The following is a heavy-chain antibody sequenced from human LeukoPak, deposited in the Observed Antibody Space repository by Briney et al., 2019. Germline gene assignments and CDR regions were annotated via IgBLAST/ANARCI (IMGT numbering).Heavy chain of an antibody. J-gene: IGHJ4*02. CDR2: ISAYNGNT. CDR1: GYTFTNYG. CDR3: ARPGLTPDTAMVS. V-gene: IGHV1-18*01. Sequence: AAVNVSFKGSGYTFTNYGISWVGQARGQGGEGMGWISAYNGNTHYPHKLQGRVTMTTDTSTSTAYMELRSLRSDDTAVYYCARPGLTPDTAMVSWGQGTLVTVSS. D-gene: IGHD5-18*01.